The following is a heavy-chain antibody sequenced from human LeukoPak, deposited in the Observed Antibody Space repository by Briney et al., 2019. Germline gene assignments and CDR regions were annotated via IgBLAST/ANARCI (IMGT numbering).Heavy chain of an antibody. CDR1: GFTFSGSA. V-gene: IGHV3-73*01. Sequence: KAGGSLRLSCAASGFTFSGSAMHWVRQASGKGLEWVGRIRSKANSYATAYAASVKGRFTISRDDSKNTAYLQMNSLKTEDTAVYYCTRMIAAAGMGYYYYYYMDVWGKGTTVTVSS. CDR3: TRMIAAAGMGYYYYYYMDV. D-gene: IGHD6-13*01. J-gene: IGHJ6*03. CDR2: IRSKANSYAT.